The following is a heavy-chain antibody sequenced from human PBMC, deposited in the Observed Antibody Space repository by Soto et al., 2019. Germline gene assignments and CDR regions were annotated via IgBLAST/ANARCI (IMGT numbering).Heavy chain of an antibody. J-gene: IGHJ4*02. Sequence: KISCKGSGYSFIDYWIGWVRQAPGQGLEWMGRIIPMLGIANYAQKFQGRVTITADKSTSTAYMELSSLRSEDTAVYYCANRGYSYGFVIYWGQGTLVTVSS. CDR1: GYSFIDYW. CDR2: IIPMLGIA. CDR3: ANRGYSYGFVIY. D-gene: IGHD5-18*01. V-gene: IGHV1-69*02.